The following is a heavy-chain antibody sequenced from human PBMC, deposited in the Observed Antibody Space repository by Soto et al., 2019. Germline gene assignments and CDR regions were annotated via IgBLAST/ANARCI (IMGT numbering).Heavy chain of an antibody. D-gene: IGHD6-13*01. CDR2: IDPSDSQT. J-gene: IGHJ4*02. CDR3: ARQLHDSGTGPNFRYYFDS. V-gene: IGHV5-10-1*01. Sequence: GEALKISCKGSGYSFAGYWITWVRQTPGKGLEWMGRIDPSDSQTYYSPSFRGHVTISATKSITTVFLQWSSLRASDTAMYYCARQLHDSGTGPNFRYYFDSWGQGTPVTVSS. CDR1: GYSFAGYW.